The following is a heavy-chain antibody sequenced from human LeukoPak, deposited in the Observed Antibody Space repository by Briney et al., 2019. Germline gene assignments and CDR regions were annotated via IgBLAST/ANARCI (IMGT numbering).Heavy chain of an antibody. CDR3: AREPRRYSSGWYQGGIDY. D-gene: IGHD6-19*01. CDR1: GYIFTSYA. CDR2: INTNTGNP. V-gene: IGHV7-4-1*02. Sequence: ASVKVSCKASGYIFTSYAMNWVRQAPGQGLEWMGWINTNTGNPTYAQGFTGRFVFSLDTSVSTAYLQISSLKAEDTAVYYCAREPRRYSSGWYQGGIDYWGQGTLVTVSS. J-gene: IGHJ4*02.